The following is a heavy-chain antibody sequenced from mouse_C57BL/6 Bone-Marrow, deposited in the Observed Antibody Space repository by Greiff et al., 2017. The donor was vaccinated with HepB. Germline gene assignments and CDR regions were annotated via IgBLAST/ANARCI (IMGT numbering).Heavy chain of an antibody. J-gene: IGHJ2*01. V-gene: IGHV5-16*01. CDR1: GFTFSDYY. CDR2: INYDGSST. D-gene: IGHD1-1*01. Sequence: EVHLVESEGGLVQPGSSMKLSCTASGFTFSDYYMAWVRQVPEKGLEWVANINYDGSSTYYLDSLKSRFIISRDNAKNILYLQMSSLKSEDTATYYCARGTTVVAAYYFDYWGQGTTLTVSS. CDR3: ARGTTVVAAYYFDY.